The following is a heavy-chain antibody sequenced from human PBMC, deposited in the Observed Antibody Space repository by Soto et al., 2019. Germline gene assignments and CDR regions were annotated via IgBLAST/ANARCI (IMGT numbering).Heavy chain of an antibody. Sequence: ASVKVSCKASGYTFTGYYMHWVRQAPGQGLEWMGWINPNSGGTNYAQKFQGWVTMTRDTSISTAYMELSRLRSDDTAVYYCARLGIAVAGNDAFDIWGQGTMVTVSS. CDR2: INPNSGGT. D-gene: IGHD6-19*01. V-gene: IGHV1-2*04. CDR3: ARLGIAVAGNDAFDI. CDR1: GYTFTGYY. J-gene: IGHJ3*02.